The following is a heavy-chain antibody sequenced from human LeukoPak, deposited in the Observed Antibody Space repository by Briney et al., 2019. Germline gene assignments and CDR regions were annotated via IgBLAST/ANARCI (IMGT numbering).Heavy chain of an antibody. CDR1: GFPFSSYG. CDR2: IRYDRSNK. V-gene: IGHV3-30*02. CDR3: AKDASSWYTYYYYMDV. D-gene: IGHD6-13*01. J-gene: IGHJ6*03. Sequence: GGSLRLSCAASGFPFSSYGMQWVRQAPGKGLEWVAFIRYDRSNKYYADSVKGRFTISRDNSKNTLYLQMNSLRAEDTAVYYCAKDASSWYTYYYYMDVWGKGTTVTISS.